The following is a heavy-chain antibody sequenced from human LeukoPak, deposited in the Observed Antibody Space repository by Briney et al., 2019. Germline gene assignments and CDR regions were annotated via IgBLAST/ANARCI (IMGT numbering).Heavy chain of an antibody. Sequence: ASVKVSCKASGYTFTGYYMHWVRQAPGQGLEWMGWINPSSGDTNYGLEFQGRVTVTRDTSIGTAYMELSRLRSDDTAVYYCARDRVTMIPDYWGQGTLVTVSS. D-gene: IGHD3-22*01. CDR2: INPSSGDT. V-gene: IGHV1-2*02. J-gene: IGHJ4*02. CDR3: ARDRVTMIPDY. CDR1: GYTFTGYY.